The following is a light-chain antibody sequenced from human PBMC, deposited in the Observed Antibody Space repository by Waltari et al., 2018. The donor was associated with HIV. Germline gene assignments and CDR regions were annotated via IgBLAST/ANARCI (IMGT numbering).Light chain of an antibody. Sequence: QSALTQPPSVSGSLGQSITISCTGTSSDVGGYNYVSWYQQHPGNAPKLMIYDVSNRPSGVSNRFSGSKSGNTASLTISGLQAEDEADYYCSSYTSSSPYAFGTGTKVTVL. CDR2: DVS. V-gene: IGLV2-14*03. CDR3: SSYTSSSPYA. J-gene: IGLJ1*01. CDR1: SSDVGGYNY.